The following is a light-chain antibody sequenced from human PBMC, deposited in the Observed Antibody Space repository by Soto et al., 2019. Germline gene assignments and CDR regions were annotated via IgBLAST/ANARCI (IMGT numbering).Light chain of an antibody. CDR2: AAS. CDR1: QSVSSSY. Sequence: EIVLTQSPGTLSLSPGERATLSCRASQSVSSSYLVWYQQRPGQAPRLLIYAASSRATGIPYRFSGSGSGTDFTLTISRLEPEDFAVYYCQQHGSSPWTFGQGTKVEIK. V-gene: IGKV3-20*01. CDR3: QQHGSSPWT. J-gene: IGKJ1*01.